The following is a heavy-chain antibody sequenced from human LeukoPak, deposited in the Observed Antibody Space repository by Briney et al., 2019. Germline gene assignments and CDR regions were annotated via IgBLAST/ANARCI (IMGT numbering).Heavy chain of an antibody. D-gene: IGHD2-21*02. CDR2: IIPIFGTA. Sequence: GASVKVSCKASGYTFTSYGISWVRQAPGQGLEWMGGIIPIFGTANYAQKFQGRVTITADESTSTAYMELSSLRSEDTAVYYCASSPPLRYYYYYMDVWGKGTTVTISS. CDR3: ASSPPLRYYYYYMDV. J-gene: IGHJ6*03. V-gene: IGHV1-69*13. CDR1: GYTFTSYG.